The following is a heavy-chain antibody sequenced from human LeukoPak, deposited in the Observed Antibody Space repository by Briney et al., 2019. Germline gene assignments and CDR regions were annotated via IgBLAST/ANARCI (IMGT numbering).Heavy chain of an antibody. J-gene: IGHJ4*02. CDR1: GFTFSSYS. V-gene: IGHV3-21*01. CDR2: ISSSSSYI. CDR3: AKPAPYGGNSGFDY. Sequence: KPGGSLRLSCAASGFTFSSYSMNWVRQAPGKGLEWVSSISSSSSYIYSADSVKGRFTISRDNAKNSLYLQINSLRAEDTAVYYCAKPAPYGGNSGFDYWGQGTLVTVSS. D-gene: IGHD4-23*01.